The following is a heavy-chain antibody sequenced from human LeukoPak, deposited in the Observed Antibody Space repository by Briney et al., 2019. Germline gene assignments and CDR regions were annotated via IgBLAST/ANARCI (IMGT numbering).Heavy chain of an antibody. Sequence: GESLKISCKGSGYSFTSYWIGWVRQMPGKGLEWMGIIYPGDSDTRYSPSFQGQVTISADKSISTAYLQWSSLKASDTAMYYCARLPHSSSWYLKKKTIYYYMDVWGKGTTVTVSS. CDR2: IYPGDSDT. V-gene: IGHV5-51*01. J-gene: IGHJ6*03. CDR1: GYSFTSYW. D-gene: IGHD6-13*01. CDR3: ARLPHSSSWYLKKKTIYYYMDV.